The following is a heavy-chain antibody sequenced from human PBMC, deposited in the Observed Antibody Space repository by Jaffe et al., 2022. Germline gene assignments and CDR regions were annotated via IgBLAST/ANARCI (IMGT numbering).Heavy chain of an antibody. CDR3: ARADHYGSGSYIR. Sequence: QVQLQESGPGLVKPSQTLSLTCTVSGGSISSGSYYWSWIRQPAGKGLEWIGRIYTSGSTNYNPSLKSRVTISVDTSKNQFSLKLSSVTAADTAVYYCARADHYGSGSYIRWGQGTLVTVSS. CDR2: IYTSGST. D-gene: IGHD3-10*01. CDR1: GGSISSGSYY. V-gene: IGHV4-61*02. J-gene: IGHJ4*02.